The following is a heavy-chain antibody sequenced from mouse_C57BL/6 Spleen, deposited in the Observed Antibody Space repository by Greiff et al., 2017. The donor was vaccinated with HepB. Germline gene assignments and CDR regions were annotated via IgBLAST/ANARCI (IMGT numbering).Heavy chain of an antibody. Sequence: EVKLMESGAELVKPGASVKLSCTASGFNIKDYYMHWVKQRTEQGLEWIGRIDPEDGETKYAPKFQGKATITADTSSNTAYLQLSSLTSEDTAVYYCAPTTVVATGAMDYWGQGTSVTVSS. CDR1: GFNIKDYY. CDR3: APTTVVATGAMDY. D-gene: IGHD1-1*01. CDR2: IDPEDGET. V-gene: IGHV14-2*01. J-gene: IGHJ4*01.